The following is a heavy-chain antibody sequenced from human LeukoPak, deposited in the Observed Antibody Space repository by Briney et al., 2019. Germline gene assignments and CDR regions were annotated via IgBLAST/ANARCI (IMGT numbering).Heavy chain of an antibody. CDR1: GGSISSDNW. CDR3: ARGKVGCSGGSCYSGYFDY. CDR2: IYHSGST. J-gene: IGHJ4*02. D-gene: IGHD2-15*01. V-gene: IGHV4-4*02. Sequence: PSRTLSLTCAVSGGSISSDNWWSWVRQPPGKGLEWIGEIYHSGSTNYNPSLKSRVTISVDTSKNQFSLKLSSVTAADTAVYYCARGKVGCSGGSCYSGYFDYWGQGTLVTVSS.